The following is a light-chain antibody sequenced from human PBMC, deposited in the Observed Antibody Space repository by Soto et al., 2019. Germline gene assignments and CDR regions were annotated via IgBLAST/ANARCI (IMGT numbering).Light chain of an antibody. Sequence: QSVLTQPPSVSGAPEQRGTISCTGNSSNIGAGYDVHWYQQLPGTAPKLLIYGNSNRPSGVPDRFSGSKSGTAASLAITGLQAEDEADYYCQSYDSSLSGVFGGGTKLTVL. CDR1: SSNIGAGYD. V-gene: IGLV1-40*01. CDR3: QSYDSSLSGV. CDR2: GNS. J-gene: IGLJ2*01.